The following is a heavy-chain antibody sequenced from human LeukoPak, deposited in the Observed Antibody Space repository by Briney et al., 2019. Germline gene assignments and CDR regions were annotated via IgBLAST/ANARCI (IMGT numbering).Heavy chain of an antibody. CDR1: GGSISSYY. CDR3: ARHRDTIFPFDA. CDR2: IYTSGST. Sequence: SETLSLTCTVSGGSISSYYWSWIRQPPGKGLEWIGYIYTSGSTNYNPSLKSRVTISVDTSKNQFSLKLSSMTAADTAVYYCARHRDTIFPFDAWGQGTLVTVSS. V-gene: IGHV4-4*09. D-gene: IGHD3-3*01. J-gene: IGHJ5*02.